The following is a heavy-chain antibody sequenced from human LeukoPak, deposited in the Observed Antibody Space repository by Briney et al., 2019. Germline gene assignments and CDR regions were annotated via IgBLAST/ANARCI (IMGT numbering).Heavy chain of an antibody. CDR3: AKDRYYDSSGYHYFDY. Sequence: QAGGSLRLSCAASGFTFSSYAMSWVRQAPGKGLEWVSAISGSGGSTYYADSVKGRFTISRDNSKNTLYLQMNSLRAEDTAVYYCAKDRYYDSSGYHYFDYWGQGTLVTVSS. CDR2: ISGSGGST. D-gene: IGHD3-22*01. CDR1: GFTFSSYA. V-gene: IGHV3-23*01. J-gene: IGHJ4*02.